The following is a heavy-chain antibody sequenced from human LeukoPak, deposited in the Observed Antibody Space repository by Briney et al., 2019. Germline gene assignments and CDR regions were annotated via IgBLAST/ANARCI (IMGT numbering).Heavy chain of an antibody. Sequence: SETLSLTCTVSGGSISSSNYYRGWIRQPPGKGLEWIGSIYYSGSTFYNPSLKSRVTISVDTSNNQFSLRLNSVTAADTAVYYCARPGRSGAGTNHMDVWGKGTTVTVSS. CDR1: GGSISSSNYY. D-gene: IGHD3-3*01. J-gene: IGHJ6*03. CDR2: IYYSGST. CDR3: ARPGRSGAGTNHMDV. V-gene: IGHV4-39*01.